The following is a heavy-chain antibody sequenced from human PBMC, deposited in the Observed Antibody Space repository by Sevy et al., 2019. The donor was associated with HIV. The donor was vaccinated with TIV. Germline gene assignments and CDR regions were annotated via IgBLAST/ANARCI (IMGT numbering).Heavy chain of an antibody. CDR2: LYHSGST. V-gene: IGHV4-30-2*01. J-gene: IGHJ4*02. CDR3: ARVSGNSEWGYYFDS. D-gene: IGHD2-15*01. CDR1: GGSLSSGAYS. Sequence: SETLSLTCAVSGGSLSSGAYSWSWIRQPRGKGLEWIGCLYHSGSTYYNPSLKSRVTISVDRSKNQFSLKLSSVTAADTAVYYCARVSGNSEWGYYFDSWGQRTLVTVSS.